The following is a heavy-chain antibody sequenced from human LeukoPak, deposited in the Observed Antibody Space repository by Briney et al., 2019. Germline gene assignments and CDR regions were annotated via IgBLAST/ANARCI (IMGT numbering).Heavy chain of an antibody. D-gene: IGHD2-2*01. CDR3: AIDRGSTRYYYYGMDV. CDR2: INWNSGSI. Sequence: GGSLRLSYAASGFTFDDYAMHWVRQAPGKGLEWVSGINWNSGSIGYADSVKGRFTISRDNTKNSLYLQMNSLRAEDTALYFCAIDRGSTRYYYYGMDVWGQGTTVTVSS. V-gene: IGHV3-9*01. J-gene: IGHJ6*02. CDR1: GFTFDDYA.